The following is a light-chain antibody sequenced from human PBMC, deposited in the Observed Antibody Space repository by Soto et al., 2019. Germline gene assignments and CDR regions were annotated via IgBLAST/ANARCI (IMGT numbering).Light chain of an antibody. V-gene: IGLV2-23*01. CDR2: EGS. CDR3: CSYAVTTILV. Sequence: QSVLTQPASVSGSPGQSITISCTGTSSDVGSYNLVSWFQQHPGKAPKLMIYEGSKRPSGVSNRFSGSKSGNTASLTISGLQAEDEADYYCCSYAVTTILVVGGGTQLTVL. J-gene: IGLJ2*01. CDR1: SSDVGSYNL.